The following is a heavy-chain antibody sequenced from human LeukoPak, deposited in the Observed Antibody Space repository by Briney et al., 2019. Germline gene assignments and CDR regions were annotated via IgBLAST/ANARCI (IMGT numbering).Heavy chain of an antibody. CDR3: ASGDLYCSSTSCSQIDY. J-gene: IGHJ4*02. CDR1: GGTFSSYA. CDR2: IIPILSIA. Sequence: GASVKVSCKASGGTFSSYAISWVRQAPGQGLEWMGRIIPILSIANYAQKFQGRVTITADKSTSTAYMELSSLRSEDTAVYYCASGDLYCSSTSCSQIDYWGQGTLVTVSS. D-gene: IGHD2-2*01. V-gene: IGHV1-69*04.